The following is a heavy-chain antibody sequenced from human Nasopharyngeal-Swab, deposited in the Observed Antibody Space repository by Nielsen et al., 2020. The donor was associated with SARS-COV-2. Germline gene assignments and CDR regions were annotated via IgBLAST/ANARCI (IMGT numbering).Heavy chain of an antibody. CDR2: LYGNDNK. D-gene: IGHD1-1*01. CDR3: AHRPPGMDGGYYFDY. Sequence: SGPTLVKPTQTLTLTCTFSGFSLSSTLVGVGWIRQPPGKALEWLALLYGNDNKRFSPSLKSRLAITKDTSKNQVVLTMTNMESVDTATHFCAHRPPGMDGGYYFDYWGQGTLVTVSS. V-gene: IGHV2-5*01. CDR1: GFSLSSTLVG. J-gene: IGHJ4*02.